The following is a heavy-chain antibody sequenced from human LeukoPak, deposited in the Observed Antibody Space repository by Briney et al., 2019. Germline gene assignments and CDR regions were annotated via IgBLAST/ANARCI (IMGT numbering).Heavy chain of an antibody. Sequence: ASVKVSCKASGGTFSSYAINWVRQATGQGLEWMGWMNPNSGNTGYAQKFQGRVTMTRNTSISTAYMELSSLRSEDTAVYYCARVEVGASSGFDYWGQGTLVTVSS. J-gene: IGHJ4*02. V-gene: IGHV1-8*02. CDR1: GGTFSSYA. CDR3: ARVEVGASSGFDY. D-gene: IGHD1-26*01. CDR2: MNPNSGNT.